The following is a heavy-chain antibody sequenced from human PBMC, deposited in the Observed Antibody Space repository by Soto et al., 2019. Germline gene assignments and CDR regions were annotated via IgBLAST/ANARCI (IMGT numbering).Heavy chain of an antibody. V-gene: IGHV1-46*01. CDR2: ITPGGGIT. CDR1: GYTFTTYD. Sequence: QVQLVQSGAEVKKPGASVRVSCKASGYTFTTYDIHWVRQAPGLGLEWMGIITPGGGITSYTQKFKGRITRTRDTSTSTVYMDLSSLRSEDTAMYYCAKVLSELVPRYFDTWGQGTLVTVSS. J-gene: IGHJ4*02. D-gene: IGHD6-13*01. CDR3: AKVLSELVPRYFDT.